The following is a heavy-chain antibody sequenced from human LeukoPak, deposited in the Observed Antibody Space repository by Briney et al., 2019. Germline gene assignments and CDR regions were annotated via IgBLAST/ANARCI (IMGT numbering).Heavy chain of an antibody. V-gene: IGHV4-34*01. J-gene: IGHJ6*03. CDR2: INHSGST. D-gene: IGHD2-15*01. CDR1: GGSFSGYY. CDR3: ARTTEGYCRGGSCYYYYYYMDV. Sequence: SETLSLTCAVYGGSFSGYYWSWIRQPPGKGLKWIGEINHSGSTNYNASLKSRVTITVDTSKNQFSLKLSSVTAADTAVYYCARTTEGYCRGGSCYYYYYYMDVWGKGTTVTVSS.